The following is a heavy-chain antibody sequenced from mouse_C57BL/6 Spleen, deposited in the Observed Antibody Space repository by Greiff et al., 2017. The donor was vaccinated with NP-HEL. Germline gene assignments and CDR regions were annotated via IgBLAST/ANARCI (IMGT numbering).Heavy chain of an antibody. CDR3: AGFYGNYWYFDV. Sequence: VQLQQSGPGLVKPSQSLSLTCSVTGYSITSGYYWNWIRQFPGNKLEWMGYISYDGSNNYNPSLKNRISITRDTSKNQFFLKLNSVTTEDTATYYCAGFYGNYWYFDVWGTGTTVTVSS. V-gene: IGHV3-6*01. J-gene: IGHJ1*03. CDR1: GYSITSGYY. CDR2: ISYDGSN. D-gene: IGHD2-1*01.